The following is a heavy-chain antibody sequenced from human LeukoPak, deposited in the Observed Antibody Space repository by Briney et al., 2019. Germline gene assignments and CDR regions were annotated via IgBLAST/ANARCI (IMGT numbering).Heavy chain of an antibody. D-gene: IGHD6-13*01. CDR2: IYYSGTT. CDR1: GGSISSYY. J-gene: IGHJ4*02. CDR3: ARGVYIAAAQYAY. V-gene: IGHV4-59*01. Sequence: SETLSLTCTVSGGSISSYYWSWIRQPPGNGLEWIGYIYYSGTTNYHPSLKSRVTISVDTSKNQFSLKLSSVTAADTAVYYCARGVYIAAAQYAYWGQGTLVTVSS.